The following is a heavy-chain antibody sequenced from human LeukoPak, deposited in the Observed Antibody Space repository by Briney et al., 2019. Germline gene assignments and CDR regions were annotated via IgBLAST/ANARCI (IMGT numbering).Heavy chain of an antibody. J-gene: IGHJ4*02. D-gene: IGHD2-15*01. CDR2: INPNSGGT. CDR3: SVGRLLRWPIDY. Sequence: GASVKVSCKTSGYTFTGYYMHWVRQAPGQGLEWMGWINPNSGGTNYAQKFQGRVTMTRDTSISTAYMELSRLRSDDTAVYYCSVGRLLRWPIDYWGQGTLVTVSS. V-gene: IGHV1-2*02. CDR1: GYTFTGYY.